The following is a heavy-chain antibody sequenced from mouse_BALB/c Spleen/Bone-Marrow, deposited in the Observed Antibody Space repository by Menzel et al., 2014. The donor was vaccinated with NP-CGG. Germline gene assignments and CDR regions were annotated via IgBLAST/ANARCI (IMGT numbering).Heavy chain of an antibody. CDR1: GYTFTCYW. V-gene: IGHV1-7*01. J-gene: IGHJ3*01. CDR2: INPSTGYT. Sequence: QVQLKESGAELAKPGASVKMSCKASGYTFTCYWMHWVKQRPGQGLEWIGYINPSTGYTEYNQKFKDKATLTADKSSSTAYMQLSSLTSEDSAGYYCARYPYYDYDGFAYWGQGTLVTVSA. D-gene: IGHD2-4*01. CDR3: ARYPYYDYDGFAY.